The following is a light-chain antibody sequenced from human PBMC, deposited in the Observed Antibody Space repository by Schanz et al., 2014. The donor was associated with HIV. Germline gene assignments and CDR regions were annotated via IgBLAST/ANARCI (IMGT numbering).Light chain of an antibody. Sequence: QSLLTQPPSVSAAPGQRVTISCSGGALNLGHNFVSWYQQFPGTAPKLLIFADYQRPSGIPDRFSGSKSGTSATLAIIGLQAGDEADYYCGAWDSGRGAVVFGGGTKLTVL. J-gene: IGLJ2*01. CDR1: ALNLGHNF. V-gene: IGLV1-51*01. CDR3: GAWDSGRGAVV. CDR2: ADY.